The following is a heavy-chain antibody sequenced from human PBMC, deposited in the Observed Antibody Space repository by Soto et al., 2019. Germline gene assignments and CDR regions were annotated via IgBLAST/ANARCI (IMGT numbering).Heavy chain of an antibody. Sequence: ASVKVSCKASGYTFTSYAMHWVRQAPGQRLEWMGWINAGNGNTKYSQKFQGRVTITRDTSASTAYMELSSLRSEDTAVYYCATAPGIYAALFDYWGQGTLVTVSS. D-gene: IGHD4-17*01. V-gene: IGHV1-3*01. CDR1: GYTFTSYA. CDR3: ATAPGIYAALFDY. J-gene: IGHJ4*02. CDR2: INAGNGNT.